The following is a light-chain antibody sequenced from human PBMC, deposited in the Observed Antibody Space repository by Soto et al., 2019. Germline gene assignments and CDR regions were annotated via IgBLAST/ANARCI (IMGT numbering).Light chain of an antibody. CDR1: SFNIGAGYD. Sequence: QSVLTQPPSVSGAPGQRVTISCTGSSFNIGAGYDVHWYQQLPGTAPKLLIYGNSNRPSEVPDRFSGSKSGTSASLAITGLQAEDEADYYCQSYDSSLSGVVFGGGTKLTVL. V-gene: IGLV1-40*01. CDR3: QSYDSSLSGVV. CDR2: GNS. J-gene: IGLJ2*01.